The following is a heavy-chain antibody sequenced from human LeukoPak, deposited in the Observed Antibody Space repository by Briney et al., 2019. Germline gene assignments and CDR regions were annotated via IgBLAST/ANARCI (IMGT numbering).Heavy chain of an antibody. CDR3: ARLYGNYQNYFDY. J-gene: IGHJ4*02. D-gene: IGHD1-7*01. V-gene: IGHV4-39*07. CDR1: GGSISTITYY. Sequence: SETLSLTCTVSGGSISTITYYWGWIRQPPGKGLEWVGHMYYRGNTFYNPSLKGRVTISVDTSKNQFSLKLRSVTAADTAVYYCARLYGNYQNYFDYWGQGTLVTVSS. CDR2: MYYRGNT.